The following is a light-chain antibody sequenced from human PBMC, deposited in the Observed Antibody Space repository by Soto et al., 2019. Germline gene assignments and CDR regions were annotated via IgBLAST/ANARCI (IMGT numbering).Light chain of an antibody. CDR1: SSNIGNNF. V-gene: IGLV1-51*01. Sequence: QSVLTQPPSVSAAPGQKVTISCSGTSSNIGNNFVSWYQHFPGKAPKLLIFDDTKRPSGVPDRFSGSKSGTSASLAISGLRAEDEADYYCATWDDSFRGLFGGGTKLTVL. J-gene: IGLJ3*02. CDR3: ATWDDSFRGL. CDR2: DDT.